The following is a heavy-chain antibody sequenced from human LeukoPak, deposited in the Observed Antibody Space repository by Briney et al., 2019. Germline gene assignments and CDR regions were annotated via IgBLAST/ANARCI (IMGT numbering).Heavy chain of an antibody. CDR1: GFTVSSNY. Sequence: GGSLRLSCAASGFTVSSNYMSWVRQAPGKGLEWVSVIYSGDSTYYADSVKGRFTISRDNSKNTLYLQMNSLRAEDTAVYYCARDAAGGNWFDPWGQGTLVTVSS. V-gene: IGHV3-66*02. CDR3: ARDAAGGNWFDP. J-gene: IGHJ5*02. CDR2: IYSGDST. D-gene: IGHD1-26*01.